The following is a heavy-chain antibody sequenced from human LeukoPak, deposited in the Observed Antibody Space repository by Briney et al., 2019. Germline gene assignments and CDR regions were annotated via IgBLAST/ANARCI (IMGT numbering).Heavy chain of an antibody. D-gene: IGHD2-2*02. CDR3: AGGYCSSTSCYRGGNWFDP. V-gene: IGHV4-59*12. J-gene: IGHJ5*02. CDR1: GGSISSYY. CDR2: IYYSGST. Sequence: SETLSLTCTVSGGSISSYYWSWIRQPPGKGLEWIGYIYYSGSTNYNPSLKSRVTISVDTSKNQFSLKLSSVTAADTAVYYCAGGYCSSTSCYRGGNWFDPWGQGTLVTVSS.